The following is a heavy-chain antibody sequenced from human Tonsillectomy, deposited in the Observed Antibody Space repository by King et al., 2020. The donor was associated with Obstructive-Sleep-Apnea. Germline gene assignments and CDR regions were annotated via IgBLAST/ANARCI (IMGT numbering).Heavy chain of an antibody. CDR1: GFTFSSYG. J-gene: IGHJ4*02. V-gene: IGHV3-30*02. CDR2: IRYDGSNK. D-gene: IGHD1-26*01. Sequence: VQLVESGGGVVQPGRSLRLSCAASGFTFSSYGMHWVRQAPGKGLEWVAFIRYDGSNKYYADSVKGRFTIARDNSKNTLYLQMNSLRAEDTAVYYCAKAPVGRGAFDYWGQGTLVTVSS. CDR3: AKAPVGRGAFDY.